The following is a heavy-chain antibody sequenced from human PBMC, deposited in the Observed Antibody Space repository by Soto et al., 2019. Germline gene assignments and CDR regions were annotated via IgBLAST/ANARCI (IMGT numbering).Heavy chain of an antibody. D-gene: IGHD3-10*01. CDR3: AHAAFGEFVGSFGY. J-gene: IGHJ4*02. CDR1: GFSLSTTGVG. Sequence: QITLKESGPTLVKPTQTLTLTCTFSGFSLSTTGVGVGWIRQPPGKALEWLALVYWDDDKRYNLFLKSRLAITMDTSKNQVVLTMTNMDPVDTATYYCAHAAFGEFVGSFGYWGQGTLVTVSS. CDR2: VYWDDDK. V-gene: IGHV2-5*02.